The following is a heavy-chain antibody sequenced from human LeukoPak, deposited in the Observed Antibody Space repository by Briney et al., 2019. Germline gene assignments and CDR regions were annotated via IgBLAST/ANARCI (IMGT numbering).Heavy chain of an antibody. Sequence: PSETLSLTCTVSGGSISSYYWSWIRQPPGKGLEWIGYIYYSGSTNYNPSLKSRVTISVDTSKNQFSLKLSSVTAADTAVYYCARESRDYYGSGSWPSWFDPWGQGTLVTVSS. D-gene: IGHD3-10*01. CDR2: IYYSGST. V-gene: IGHV4-59*01. CDR1: GGSISSYY. J-gene: IGHJ5*02. CDR3: ARESRDYYGSGSWPSWFDP.